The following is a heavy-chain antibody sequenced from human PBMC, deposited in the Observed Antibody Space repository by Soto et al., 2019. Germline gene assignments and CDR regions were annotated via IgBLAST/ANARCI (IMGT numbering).Heavy chain of an antibody. Sequence: GELQQWGPGLLKPSETLSLTCSVYGGSSRAYNWSWIRQSPGEGLEWIGEFSYSGSLNYNPSLKGRVAVSLDTSTNHFSLTMTSVTAADTAVYFCAGGPRYWSFALWGRGTLVTVS. D-gene: IGHD1-20*01. CDR2: FSYSGSL. V-gene: IGHV4-34*01. J-gene: IGHJ2*01. CDR3: AGGPRYWSFAL. CDR1: GGSSRAYN.